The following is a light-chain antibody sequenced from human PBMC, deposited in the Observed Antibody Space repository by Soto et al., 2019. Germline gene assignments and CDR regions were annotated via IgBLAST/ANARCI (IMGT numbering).Light chain of an antibody. V-gene: IGKV3-15*01. CDR3: QQYNNWPPRGT. CDR1: QSVSSN. CDR2: CAS. Sequence: EIVMTQSPATLSVSPGERATLSCRASQSVSSNLAWYQQIPGQAPRLLIYCASTRATGIPARFSGSGSGTDFNLTISSLPDEDFAVYYCQQYNNWPPRGTFGQGTKVEIK. J-gene: IGKJ1*01.